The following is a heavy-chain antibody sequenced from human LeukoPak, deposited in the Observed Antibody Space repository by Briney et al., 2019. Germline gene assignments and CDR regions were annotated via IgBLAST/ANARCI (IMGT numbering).Heavy chain of an antibody. D-gene: IGHD3-22*01. V-gene: IGHV4-59*12. CDR2: IYYSGST. Sequence: SETLSLTCTVSGGSISSCYWSWIRQPPGKGLEWIGYIYYSGSTNYNPSLKSRVTISVDTSKNQFSLKLSSVTAADTAVYYCARFHTSGYYRHFDFWGQGTLVTVSS. CDR1: GGSISSCY. CDR3: ARFHTSGYYRHFDF. J-gene: IGHJ4*02.